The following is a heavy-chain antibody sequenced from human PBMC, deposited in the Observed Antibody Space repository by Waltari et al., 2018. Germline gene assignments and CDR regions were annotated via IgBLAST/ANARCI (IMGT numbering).Heavy chain of an antibody. V-gene: IGHV3-53*01. J-gene: IGHJ3*02. D-gene: IGHD6-19*01. CDR3: ARAGSGWWDDAFDI. Sequence: EVQLVESGGGLIQPGGSLRLSCAASGFTVSSNYMSWVRQAPGKGLEWVSVIYSGGSTYYADSVKGRFTISRDNSKNTLYLQMNSLRAEDTAVYYCARAGSGWWDDAFDIWGQGTMVTVSS. CDR2: IYSGGST. CDR1: GFTVSSNY.